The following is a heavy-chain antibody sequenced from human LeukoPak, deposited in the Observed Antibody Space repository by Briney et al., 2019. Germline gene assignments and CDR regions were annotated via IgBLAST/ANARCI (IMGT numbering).Heavy chain of an antibody. Sequence: SETLSLTCTVSGGSISSYYWSWIRQPPGKGLEWIGYIYYSGSTNYNPSLKSRVTISVDTSKNQFSLKLSSVTAADTAVYYCARVGFSGAEYYFDYWGQGTLVTVSS. J-gene: IGHJ4*02. CDR1: GGSISSYY. D-gene: IGHD3-10*01. CDR2: IYYSGST. CDR3: ARVGFSGAEYYFDY. V-gene: IGHV4-59*01.